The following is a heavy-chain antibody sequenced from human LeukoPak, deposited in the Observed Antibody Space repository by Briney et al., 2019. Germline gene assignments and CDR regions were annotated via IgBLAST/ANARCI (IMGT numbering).Heavy chain of an antibody. J-gene: IGHJ3*02. Sequence: SETLSLTCTVSGGSISSGDYYWSWIRQPPGKGLEWIGYIYYSGSTYCNPSLKSRVTISVDTSKNQFSLKLSSVTAADTAVYYCARDRVATIRKHAFDIWGQGTMVTVSS. CDR2: IYYSGST. D-gene: IGHD5-24*01. CDR3: ARDRVATIRKHAFDI. V-gene: IGHV4-30-4*01. CDR1: GGSISSGDYY.